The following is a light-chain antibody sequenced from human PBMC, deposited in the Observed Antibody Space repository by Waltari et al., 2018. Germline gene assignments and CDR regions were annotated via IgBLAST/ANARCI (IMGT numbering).Light chain of an antibody. CDR1: DSDVGAYDF. CDR2: EVS. V-gene: IGLV2-14*01. CDR3: SSYTTSSAPGV. J-gene: IGLJ1*01. Sequence: QSALTQPAPVSGSPGQSITIYCSGTDSDVGAYDFVPWDQQHPGKAPHLIIYEVSNRPSGISNRFSASKSGNTASLTISGLQAEDEADYYCSSYTTSSAPGVFGTGTRVTVL.